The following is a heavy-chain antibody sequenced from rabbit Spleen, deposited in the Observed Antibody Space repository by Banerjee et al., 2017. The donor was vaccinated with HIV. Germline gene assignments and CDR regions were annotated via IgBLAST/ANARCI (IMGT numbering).Heavy chain of an antibody. Sequence: QSLEESGGDLVKPGASLTLTCTASGFSFSSNSYMCWVRQAPGKGLEWIVCIATGSSSSTYYASWAKGRFTISKTSSTTVTPQMTSLTAADTATYFCARDTGSSFSSYGMDLWGQGTLVTVS. V-gene: IGHV1S40*01. J-gene: IGHJ6*01. CDR2: IATGSSSST. CDR1: GFSFSSNSY. D-gene: IGHD8-1*01. CDR3: ARDTGSSFSSYGMDL.